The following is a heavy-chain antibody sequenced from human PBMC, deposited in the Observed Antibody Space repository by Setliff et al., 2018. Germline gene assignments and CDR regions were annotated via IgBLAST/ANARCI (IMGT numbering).Heavy chain of an antibody. V-gene: IGHV1-69*06. Sequence: ASVKVSCKASGGTFSSYAISWVRQAPGQGLEWMGGIIPIFGTANYAQRFQGRVTITADKSTSTAYMELSSLRSEDTAVYYCASSRDYNFWSGYYSPLDYWGQGTLVTVSS. CDR1: GGTFSSYA. CDR2: IIPIFGTA. D-gene: IGHD3-3*01. J-gene: IGHJ4*02. CDR3: ASSRDYNFWSGYYSPLDY.